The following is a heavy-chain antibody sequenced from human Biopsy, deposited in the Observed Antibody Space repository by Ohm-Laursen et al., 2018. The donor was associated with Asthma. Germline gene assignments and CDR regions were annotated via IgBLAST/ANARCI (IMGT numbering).Heavy chain of an antibody. J-gene: IGHJ3*02. CDR1: GFSFSNFA. Sequence: SLRLSCTASGFSFSNFAMHWVRQAPGKGLEWVAVISYDGSNKYYADSVKGRFTISRDNSKNTLDLQMNGLREEDTAVYYCVRDGTDDAFDIWGQGTVVSVSS. CDR3: VRDGTDDAFDI. V-gene: IGHV3-30*03. D-gene: IGHD1-1*01. CDR2: ISYDGSNK.